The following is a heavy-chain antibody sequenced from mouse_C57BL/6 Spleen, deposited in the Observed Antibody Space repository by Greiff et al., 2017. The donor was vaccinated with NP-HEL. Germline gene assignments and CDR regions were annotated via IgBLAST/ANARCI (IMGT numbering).Heavy chain of an antibody. CDR3: ARDTTVPLYAMDY. Sequence: QVQLQQSGPELVKPGASVKISCKASGYAFSSSWMNWVKQRPGKGLEWIGRIYPGDGDTNYNGKFKGKATLTADKSSSTAYMQLSSLTSEDSAVYFCARDTTVPLYAMDYWGQGTSVTVSS. V-gene: IGHV1-82*01. CDR1: GYAFSSSW. CDR2: IYPGDGDT. D-gene: IGHD1-1*01. J-gene: IGHJ4*01.